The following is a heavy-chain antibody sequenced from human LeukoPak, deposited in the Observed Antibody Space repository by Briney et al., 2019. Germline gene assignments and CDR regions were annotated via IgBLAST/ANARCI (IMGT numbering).Heavy chain of an antibody. CDR1: GGSISSGSYY. CDR3: ARLGRIAAAGTLDGGLDIWFDP. Sequence: RPSETLSLTCTVSGGSISSGSYYWSWIRQPAGKGLEWIGRIYTSGSTNYNPSLKSRVTISVDTSKNQFSLKLSSVTAADTAVYYCARLGRIAAAGTLDGGLDIWFDPWGQGTLVTVSS. CDR2: IYTSGST. V-gene: IGHV4-61*02. J-gene: IGHJ5*02. D-gene: IGHD6-13*01.